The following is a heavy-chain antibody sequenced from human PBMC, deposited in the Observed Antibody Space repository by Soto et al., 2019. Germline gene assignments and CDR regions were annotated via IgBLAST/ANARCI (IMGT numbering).Heavy chain of an antibody. CDR1: GYTVTGYY. Sequence: ASVKVSCKASGYTVTGYYIHWVRQAPGQGLEWMGWINPNSGGAKYAQKFQGRVTMTSDTSISTTYMEVSWLRYDDTAVYYCARGDSTDCSNGVCSFFYNHDMDVWGQGTTVTVSS. CDR3: ARGDSTDCSNGVCSFFYNHDMDV. V-gene: IGHV1-2*02. J-gene: IGHJ6*02. CDR2: INPNSGGA. D-gene: IGHD2-8*01.